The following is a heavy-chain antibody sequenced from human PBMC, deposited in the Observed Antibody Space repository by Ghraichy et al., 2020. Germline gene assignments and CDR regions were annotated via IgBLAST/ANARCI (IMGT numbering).Heavy chain of an antibody. J-gene: IGHJ3*02. CDR3: ARETLQCSGGSCYHDAFDI. V-gene: IGHV4-59*01. CDR1: GGSISSYY. D-gene: IGHD2-15*01. CDR2: IYYSGST. Sequence: SETLSLTCTVSGGSISSYYWSWIRQPPGKGLEWIGYIYYSGSTNYNPSLKSRVTISVDTSKNQFSLKLSSVTAADTAVYYCARETLQCSGGSCYHDAFDIWGQGTMVTVSS.